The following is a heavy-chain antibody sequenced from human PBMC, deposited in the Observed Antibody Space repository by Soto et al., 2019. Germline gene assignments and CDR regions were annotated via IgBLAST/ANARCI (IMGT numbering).Heavy chain of an antibody. D-gene: IGHD2-2*01. J-gene: IGHJ4*02. CDR3: ARDIVVVPAAEHTPLGLPDY. CDR2: ISAYNGNT. CDR1: GYTFTSYG. V-gene: IGHV1-18*01. Sequence: ASVKVSCKASGYTFTSYGISWVRQAPGQGLEWMGWISAYNGNTNYAQKLQGRVTMTTDTSTSTAYMELRSLRSDDTAVYYCARDIVVVPAAEHTPLGLPDYWGQGTLVTVSS.